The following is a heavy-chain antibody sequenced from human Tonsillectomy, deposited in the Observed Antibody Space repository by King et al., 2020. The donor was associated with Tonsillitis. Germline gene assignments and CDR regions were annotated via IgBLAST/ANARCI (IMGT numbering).Heavy chain of an antibody. Sequence: QLVQSGGGVVQPGRSLRLSCAVSGFIFSSYAMHWVRQAPGKGLEWVAVISYDGNNKYYADSVKGRFTISRDNFKNTLYLQMNSLRAGDTSVYYCARDLGNGDAFDIWGQGTMVTVSS. CDR2: ISYDGNNK. V-gene: IGHV3-30-3*01. CDR1: GFIFSSYA. J-gene: IGHJ3*02. CDR3: ARDLGNGDAFDI. D-gene: IGHD7-27*01.